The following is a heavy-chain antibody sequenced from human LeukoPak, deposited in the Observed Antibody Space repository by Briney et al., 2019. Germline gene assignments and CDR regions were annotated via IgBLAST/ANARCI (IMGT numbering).Heavy chain of an antibody. CDR2: ISSSSSET. J-gene: IGHJ4*02. V-gene: IGHV3-11*06. CDR3: ARVGSSSWYLDY. D-gene: IGHD6-13*01. Sequence: GGSLRLSCAASGFTFSDYYMRWVREAPGKGREGGSEISSSSSETNCADAVKGRFTISRDNAKNSLYLHMNSLRADDTAVYYCARVGSSSWYLDYWGQGTLVTVSS. CDR1: GFTFSDYY.